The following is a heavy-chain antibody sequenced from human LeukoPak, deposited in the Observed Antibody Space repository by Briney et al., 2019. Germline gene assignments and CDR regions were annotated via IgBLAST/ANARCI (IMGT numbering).Heavy chain of an antibody. CDR3: ARDFDYGGTQNDY. D-gene: IGHD4-23*01. CDR1: GGTFSSYA. J-gene: IGHJ4*02. V-gene: IGHV1-69*01. CDR2: IIPIFGTA. Sequence: GSTVKVSCKASGGTFSSYAINWVRQAPGQGLEWMGGIIPIFGTANFAQKFQDRVTIIADESTSTACMELSSLRSEDTAVYYCARDFDYGGTQNDYWGQGTLVTVSS.